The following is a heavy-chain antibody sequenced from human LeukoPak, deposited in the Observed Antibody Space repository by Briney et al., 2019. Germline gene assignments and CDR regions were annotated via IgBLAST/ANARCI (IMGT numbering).Heavy chain of an antibody. V-gene: IGHV4-59*01. CDR2: IYYSGST. D-gene: IGHD3-22*01. Sequence: PSETLSLTCTVSGGSISSYYWSWIRQPPGKGLEWIGYIYYSGSTNYNPSLKSRVTISVDTSKNQFSLKLSSVTAADTAVYYCARNIKTGDSSGYSDYWGQGTLVTVSS. CDR3: ARNIKTGDSSGYSDY. CDR1: GGSISSYY. J-gene: IGHJ4*02.